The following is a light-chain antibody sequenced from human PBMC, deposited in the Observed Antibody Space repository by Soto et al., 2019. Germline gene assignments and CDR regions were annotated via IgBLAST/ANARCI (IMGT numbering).Light chain of an antibody. CDR1: QSILYSSNNKNY. Sequence: DIVMTQSPDSLAVSLGERATINCKSSQSILYSSNNKNYLAWYQQKAGQPPKLLIYWASTRKSGVPDRFSGSGSGTDFTLTISSLHAEDVAVYYCQHYYSTPSFGPGTKVDIK. J-gene: IGKJ3*01. CDR2: WAS. V-gene: IGKV4-1*01. CDR3: QHYYSTPS.